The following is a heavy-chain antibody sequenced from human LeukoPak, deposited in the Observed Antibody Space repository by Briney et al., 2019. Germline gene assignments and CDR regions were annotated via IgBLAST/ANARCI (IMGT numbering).Heavy chain of an antibody. J-gene: IGHJ5*02. CDR2: ISWNSGSI. CDR1: GFTFDDYA. D-gene: IGHD2-2*01. CDR3: AKDIVVVPTAGSRFDP. Sequence: GGSLRLSCAASGFTFDDYAMHWVRQAPGKGLEWVSGISWNSGSIGYADSVKGRFTISRDNAKNSLYLQMNSLRAEDTAVYYCAKDIVVVPTAGSRFDPWGQGTLVTVSS. V-gene: IGHV3-9*01.